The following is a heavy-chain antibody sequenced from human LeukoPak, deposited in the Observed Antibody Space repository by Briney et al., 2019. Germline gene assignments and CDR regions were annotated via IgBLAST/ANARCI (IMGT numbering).Heavy chain of an antibody. CDR1: GFTFSNYA. Sequence: GGSLRLSCAASGFTFSNYAMSWVRQAPGKGLEWVSVISGSGGTTYYADSVKGRFTISRDNSKNTLYLQMNSLRAEDTAVYYCAKDAHYGSEFWGQGTLVTVSS. J-gene: IGHJ4*02. D-gene: IGHD3-10*01. CDR2: ISGSGGTT. CDR3: AKDAHYGSEF. V-gene: IGHV3-23*01.